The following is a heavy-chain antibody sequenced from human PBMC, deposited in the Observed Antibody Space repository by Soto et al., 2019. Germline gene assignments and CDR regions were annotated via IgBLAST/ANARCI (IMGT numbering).Heavy chain of an antibody. CDR1: GWSFSGYY. J-gene: IGHJ6*03. D-gene: IGHD3-10*01. Sequence: PSETLSLTCAVYGWSFSGYYWSWIRQPPGKGLEWIGEINHSGSTNYNPSLKSRVTISVDTSKNQFSLKLSSVTAADTAVYYCARGYYGSGSYYWHYYMDVWGKGTTVTVSS. CDR2: INHSGST. CDR3: ARGYYGSGSYYWHYYMDV. V-gene: IGHV4-34*01.